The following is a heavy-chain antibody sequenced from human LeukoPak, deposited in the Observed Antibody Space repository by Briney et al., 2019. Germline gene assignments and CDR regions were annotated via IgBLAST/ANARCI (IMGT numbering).Heavy chain of an antibody. V-gene: IGHV4-61*02. D-gene: IGHD2-2*01. CDR3: ARHYCSSTSCYAQFWFDP. J-gene: IGHJ5*02. CDR1: GGSISSGSYY. CDR2: IYTSGST. Sequence: TSETLALTCTVSGGSISSGSYYWSWIRQPAGKGLEWIGRIYTSGSTNYNPSLKSRVTISVDTSKNQFSLKLSSVTAADTAVYYCARHYCSSTSCYAQFWFDPWGQGTLVTVSS.